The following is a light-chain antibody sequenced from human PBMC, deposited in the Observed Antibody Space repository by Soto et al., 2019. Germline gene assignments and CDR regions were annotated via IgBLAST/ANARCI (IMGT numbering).Light chain of an antibody. V-gene: IGLV2-14*01. CDR1: SSDVGAYNY. CDR3: SSYTTTSTLGGI. CDR2: EVT. J-gene: IGLJ2*01. Sequence: QSALTQPASVSGSPGQSITISCTGTSSDVGAYNYVSWYQHHPGKAPKLIIYEVTIRPSGVSSRFSGSKSGNTASLTISGLQAEDEGDYFCSSYTTTSTLGGIFGGGTKLTVL.